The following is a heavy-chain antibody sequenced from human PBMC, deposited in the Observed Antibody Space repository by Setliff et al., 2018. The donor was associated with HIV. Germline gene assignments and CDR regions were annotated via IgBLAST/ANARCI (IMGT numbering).Heavy chain of an antibody. J-gene: IGHJ4*02. Sequence: SETLSLTCTVSGASISSSSHHWAWIRQPPGKGLEYIGNIYYTGSTHYNPSFEGRVTISVDTSKTQFSLKLSSVTAADTAVYYCARHKSQPYYFDYWGQGTLVTVSS. CDR1: GASISSSSHH. CDR3: ARHKSQPYYFDY. CDR2: IYYTGST. V-gene: IGHV4-39*01.